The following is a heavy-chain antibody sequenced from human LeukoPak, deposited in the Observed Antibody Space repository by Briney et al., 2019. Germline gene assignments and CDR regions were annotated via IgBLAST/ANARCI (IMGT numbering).Heavy chain of an antibody. CDR1: GFTFSSYA. Sequence: GGSLRLSCAASGFTFSSYAMHWVRQAPGKGLEYVSAISSNGGSTYYANSVKGRFTISRDNSKNTLYLQMGSLRAEDMAVYYCARGPVYSGYDSSSDYWGQGTLVTVSS. D-gene: IGHD5-12*01. CDR3: ARGPVYSGYDSSSDY. V-gene: IGHV3-64*01. CDR2: ISSNGGST. J-gene: IGHJ4*02.